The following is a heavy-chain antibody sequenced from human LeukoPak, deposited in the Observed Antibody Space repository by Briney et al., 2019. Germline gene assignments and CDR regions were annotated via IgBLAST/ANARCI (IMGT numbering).Heavy chain of an antibody. V-gene: IGHV3-64D*06. CDR3: VKSARGVDY. CDR2: ISSIGGST. D-gene: IGHD3-16*01. J-gene: IGHJ4*02. CDR1: GFTFESYA. Sequence: GGSLRLSCSASGFTFESYAMHWVRQAPRKGLQFVSAISSIGGSTYYADFVKGRFTISRDNSKNTLYLQMSSLRAEDTAVYYCVKSARGVDYWGQGTLVTVSS.